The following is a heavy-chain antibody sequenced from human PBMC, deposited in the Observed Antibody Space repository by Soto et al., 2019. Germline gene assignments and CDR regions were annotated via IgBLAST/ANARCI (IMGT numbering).Heavy chain of an antibody. J-gene: IGHJ2*01. CDR3: ANVLFQAEDGIRVTVPVSAFLLNRSSDL. CDR2: ISGIGGST. D-gene: IGHD2-15*01. Sequence: PGKKLEWVSAISGIGGSTYYADSVKGRFTISRDNSKNTLYLQMNSLRAEDTAVYYCANVLFQAEDGIRVTVPVSAFLLNRSSDL. V-gene: IGHV3-23*01.